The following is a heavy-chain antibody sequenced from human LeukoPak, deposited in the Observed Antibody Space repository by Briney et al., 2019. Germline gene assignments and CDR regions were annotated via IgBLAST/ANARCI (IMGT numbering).Heavy chain of an antibody. CDR2: ISWNSGSI. CDR1: GFTFDDYA. V-gene: IGHV3-9*01. CDR3: ASAVAGSNFDY. Sequence: GGSLRLSCAASGFTFDDYAMHWVRQAPGKGLEWVSGISWNSGSIGYADSVKGRFTISRDNAKNSLYLQMNSLRAEDTALYYCASAVAGSNFDYWGQGTLVTVSS. J-gene: IGHJ4*02. D-gene: IGHD6-19*01.